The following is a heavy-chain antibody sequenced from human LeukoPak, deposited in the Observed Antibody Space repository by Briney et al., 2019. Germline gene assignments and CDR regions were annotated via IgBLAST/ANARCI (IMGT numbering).Heavy chain of an antibody. CDR2: ISYDGSNK. CDR3: ARDDLKATKDIVVVPAAFGFDP. V-gene: IGHV3-30-3*01. CDR1: GFTFSSYA. J-gene: IGHJ5*02. D-gene: IGHD2-2*01. Sequence: PGGSLRLSCAASGFTFSSYAMHWVRQAPGKGLEWVAVISYDGSNKYYADSVKGRFTISRDNSKNTLYLQMNSLRAEDTAVYYCARDDLKATKDIVVVPAAFGFDPWGQGTLVTVSS.